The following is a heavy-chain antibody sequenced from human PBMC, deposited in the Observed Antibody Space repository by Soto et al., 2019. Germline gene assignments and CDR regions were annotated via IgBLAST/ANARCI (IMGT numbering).Heavy chain of an antibody. CDR2: INRNGRNS. J-gene: IGHJ4*02. CDR3: ARRLRTDMDDVVLMHDFDF. D-gene: IGHD5-12*01. V-gene: IGHV3-11*01. CDR1: GFTFSDYY. Sequence: QVQLVESVGGLVKPGGSLRLSCAASGFTFSDYYMSWIRQAPGSGLEWLSYINRNGRNSDYADSVRGRFTIYRDNATTSLYLEMNGLSVEDTAVYYCARRLRTDMDDVVLMHDFDFWGQGTLVTVSS.